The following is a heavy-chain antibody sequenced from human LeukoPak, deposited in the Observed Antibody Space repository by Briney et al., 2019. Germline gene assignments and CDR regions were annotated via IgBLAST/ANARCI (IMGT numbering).Heavy chain of an antibody. Sequence: GSLRLSCAASGFTFSSYWMHWVRQAPGKGLVWVSRINSDGSSTSYADSVRGRFTISRDSAKNTLSLQMNSLRAEDTAVYYCARALDGSGSRSLDSWGQGTLVTVSS. CDR2: INSDGSST. CDR3: ARALDGSGSRSLDS. J-gene: IGHJ4*02. V-gene: IGHV3-74*01. D-gene: IGHD3-10*01. CDR1: GFTFSSYW.